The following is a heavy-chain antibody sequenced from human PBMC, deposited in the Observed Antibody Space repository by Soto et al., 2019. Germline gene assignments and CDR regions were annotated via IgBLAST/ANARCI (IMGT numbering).Heavy chain of an antibody. CDR1: GFTFSSYG. Sequence: GGSLRLSCAASGFTFSSYGMHWVRQAPGKGLVWVSRINSDGSSTSYADSVKGRFTISRDNSKNTLYLQMNSLRAEDTAVYYCARDWDEYYYYGMDVWGQGTTVTAP. V-gene: IGHV3-74*01. CDR2: INSDGSST. J-gene: IGHJ6*02. D-gene: IGHD1-26*01. CDR3: ARDWDEYYYYGMDV.